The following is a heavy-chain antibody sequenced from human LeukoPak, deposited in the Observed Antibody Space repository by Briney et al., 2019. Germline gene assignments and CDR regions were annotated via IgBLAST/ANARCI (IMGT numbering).Heavy chain of an antibody. V-gene: IGHV3-23*01. CDR3: GRDPNGDYVGAFDF. CDR2: VRGSGDGT. D-gene: IGHD4-17*01. J-gene: IGHJ3*01. Sequence: HPGGSLRLSCAASGFTFSSYEMNWVRQAPGKGLEWVSSVRGSGDGTSYGDSVKGRFTMSRDNSKNTPYLQMNSLRAEDTAIYYCGRDPNGDYVGAFDFWGLGTLVTVSS. CDR1: GFTFSSYE.